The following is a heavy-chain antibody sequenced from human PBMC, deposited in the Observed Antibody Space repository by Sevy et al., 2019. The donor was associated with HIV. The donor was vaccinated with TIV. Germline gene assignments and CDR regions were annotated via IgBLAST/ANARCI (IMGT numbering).Heavy chain of an antibody. D-gene: IGHD4-17*01. CDR1: GFTFSDYY. J-gene: IGHJ6*02. CDR2: ISGSGSTI. CDR3: ARDHVKDGDLGDYYYYAMDV. V-gene: IGHV3-11*01. Sequence: GGSLRLSCAASGFTFSDYYMSWIRRAPGKGLEWISCISGSGSTIDNADSVKGRFTISRDNAKNSLYLQMNSLRAEDTAVYYCARDHVKDGDLGDYYYYAMDVWGQGTTVTVSS.